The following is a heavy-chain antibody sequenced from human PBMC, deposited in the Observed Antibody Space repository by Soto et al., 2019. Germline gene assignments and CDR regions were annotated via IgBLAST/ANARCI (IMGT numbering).Heavy chain of an antibody. CDR3: ARSSSDYGDDGLSLGY. J-gene: IGHJ4*02. V-gene: IGHV1-18*01. Sequence: QVQLVQSGAEVKKPGASVKVSCKASGYTFSGYGINWVRQAPGQGLEWMGWISAYNGNTKYAQKFQGRVTMTTDTSTSTAHMELRSLRSDDTAVYFCARSSSDYGDDGLSLGYWGKGTLVTVSS. CDR2: ISAYNGNT. CDR1: GYTFSGYG. D-gene: IGHD4-17*01.